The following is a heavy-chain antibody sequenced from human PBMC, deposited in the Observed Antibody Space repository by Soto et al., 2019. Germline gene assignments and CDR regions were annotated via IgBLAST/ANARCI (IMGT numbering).Heavy chain of an antibody. CDR2: IIPILDIA. D-gene: IGHD3-22*01. V-gene: IGHV1-69*02. CDR3: AGQVEHNDRSGASRDY. Sequence: QVQLVQSAAEVKKPGSSVKVSCKASGGTFSSYTINWVRQAPGQGLEWMGRIIPILDIANYAQKFQGRVTITADKSTSTAYMELSSLRYEDTAVYYCAGQVEHNDRSGASRDYWGQGTLVTVSS. CDR1: GGTFSSYT. J-gene: IGHJ4*02.